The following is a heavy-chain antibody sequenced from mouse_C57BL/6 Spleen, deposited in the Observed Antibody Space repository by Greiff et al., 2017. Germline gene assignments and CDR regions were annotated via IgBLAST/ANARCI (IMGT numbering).Heavy chain of an antibody. V-gene: IGHV1-19*01. CDR3: ERGDYYGSSPCYCDD. Sequence: EVQLQQSGPVLVKPGASVKMSCKASGYTFPDYYMNWLKQSHGKSLEWIGVLNPYNGGTSSNQQFKAKPTFPVDKSSSTAYMALNRLTSEDSAVYYCERGDYYGSSPCYCDDWGKGTTLTVAS. J-gene: IGHJ2*01. CDR1: GYTFPDYY. CDR2: LNPYNGGT. D-gene: IGHD1-1*01.